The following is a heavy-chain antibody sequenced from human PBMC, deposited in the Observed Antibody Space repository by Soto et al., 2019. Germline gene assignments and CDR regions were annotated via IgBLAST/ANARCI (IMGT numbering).Heavy chain of an antibody. V-gene: IGHV4-34*01. D-gene: IGHD6-19*01. CDR1: GGSFSGYY. CDR2: INHSGST. J-gene: IGHJ5*02. CDR3: AREAIAVAGTRRVWFDP. Sequence: PSETLSLTCAVYGGSFSGYYRSWIRQPPGKGLEWIGEINHSGSTNYNPSLKSQVTISVDTSKNQFSLKLSSVTAADTAVYYCAREAIAVAGTRRVWFDPWGQGTLVTVSS.